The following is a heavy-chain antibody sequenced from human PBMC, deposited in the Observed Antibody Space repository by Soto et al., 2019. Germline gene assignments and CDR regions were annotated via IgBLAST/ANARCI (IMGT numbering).Heavy chain of an antibody. CDR3: ARDSKFRASFWSGYYPAHSNYYYYGTDV. J-gene: IGHJ6*02. V-gene: IGHV4-30-4*01. D-gene: IGHD3-3*01. CDR2: IYYSGST. Sequence: TSETLSLTCTVSGGSISSGDYYWSWIRQPPGKGLEWIGYIYYSGSTYYNPSLKSRVTISVDTSKNQFSLKLSSVTAADTAVYYCARDSKFRASFWSGYYPAHSNYYYYGTDVWGQGTTVTVSS. CDR1: GGSISSGDYY.